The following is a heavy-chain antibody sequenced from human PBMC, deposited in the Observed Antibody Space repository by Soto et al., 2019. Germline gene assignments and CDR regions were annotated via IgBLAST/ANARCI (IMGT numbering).Heavy chain of an antibody. CDR3: ARVRHGDYARYFDY. D-gene: IGHD4-17*01. CDR1: GGTFSSYT. J-gene: IGHJ4*02. CDR2: IIPILGIA. Sequence: ASVKVSCKASGGTFSSYTISWVRQAPGQGLEWMGRIIPILGIANYAQKFQGRVTITADKSTSTAYMELSSLRSEDTAVYYCARVRHGDYARYFDYWGQGTLVTVSS. V-gene: IGHV1-69*02.